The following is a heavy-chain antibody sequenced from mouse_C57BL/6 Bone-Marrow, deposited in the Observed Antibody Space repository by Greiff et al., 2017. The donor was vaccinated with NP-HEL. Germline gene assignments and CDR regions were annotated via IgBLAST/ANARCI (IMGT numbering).Heavy chain of an antibody. V-gene: IGHV1-22*01. J-gene: IGHJ4*01. D-gene: IGHD2-13*01. CDR1: GYTFTDYN. CDR3: ARVGGLEDYAMDY. Sequence: VQLQQSGPELVKPGASVKMSCKASGYTFTDYNMHWVKQSHGKSLEWIGSINPNNGGTSYNQKFKGKATLTVNKSSSTAYMELRSLTSEDSAVYYCARVGGLEDYAMDYWGQGTSVTVSS. CDR2: INPNNGGT.